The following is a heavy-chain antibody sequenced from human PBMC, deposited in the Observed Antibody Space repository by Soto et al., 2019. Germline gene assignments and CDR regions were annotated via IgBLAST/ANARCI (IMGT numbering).Heavy chain of an antibody. CDR1: GFTFRSSA. CDR3: AKGSRGAYYSCIDV. J-gene: IGHJ6*04. Sequence: EVQMLESGGGLVQPGGSLRLSCAASGFTFRSSAMNWVRQAPGKGLEWVSSISNSGGTTSYADSVKGLITISSDTHKNTRYLQMNSLRAEDTAVYYCAKGSRGAYYSCIDVWGKGTTVTVST. V-gene: IGHV3-23*01. CDR2: ISNSGGTT.